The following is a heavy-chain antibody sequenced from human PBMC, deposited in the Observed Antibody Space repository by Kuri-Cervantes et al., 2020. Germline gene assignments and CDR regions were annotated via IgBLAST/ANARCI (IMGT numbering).Heavy chain of an antibody. V-gene: IGHV1-8*01. Sequence: ASVKVSCKASGYTFTSYDINWVRQATGQGLEWMGWMNPNSGNTGYAQKFQGRVTMTRNTSISTAYMKLSSLRSDDTAVYYCATEYSSSPPFDYWGQGTLLTVSS. D-gene: IGHD6-6*01. CDR1: GYTFTSYD. CDR2: MNPNSGNT. CDR3: ATEYSSSPPFDY. J-gene: IGHJ4*02.